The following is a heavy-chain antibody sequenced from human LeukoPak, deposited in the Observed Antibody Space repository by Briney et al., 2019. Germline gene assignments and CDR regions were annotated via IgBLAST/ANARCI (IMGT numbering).Heavy chain of an antibody. CDR1: GGSISSYY. CDR2: IYYSGST. D-gene: IGHD2-15*01. CDR3: ARGVGYCSGGSCSPSDAFDI. V-gene: IGHV4-59*01. Sequence: SETPSLTCTVSGGSISSYYWSWIRQPPGKGLEWIGYIYYSGSTNYNPSLKSRVTISVDTSKNQFSLKLSSVTAADTAVYYCARGVGYCSGGSCSPSDAFDIWGQGTMVTVSS. J-gene: IGHJ3*02.